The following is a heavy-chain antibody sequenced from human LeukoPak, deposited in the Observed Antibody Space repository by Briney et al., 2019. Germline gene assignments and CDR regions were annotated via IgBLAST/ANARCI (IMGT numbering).Heavy chain of an antibody. D-gene: IGHD3-22*01. CDR3: ARVYYDSSAYYSYYYYGMDV. Sequence: GGSLRLSCAASGFTFSTYGMHWVRQAPDKGLEWGAGIWYDGSKKYYADSVKGRFTISRDNSKNTLYLQMNSLRAEDTAVYYCARVYYDSSAYYSYYYYGMDVWGQGTTVTVSS. CDR2: IWYDGSKK. CDR1: GFTFSTYG. V-gene: IGHV3-33*01. J-gene: IGHJ6*02.